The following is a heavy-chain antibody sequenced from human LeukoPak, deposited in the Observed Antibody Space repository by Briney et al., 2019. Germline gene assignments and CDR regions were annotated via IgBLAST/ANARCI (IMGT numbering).Heavy chain of an antibody. J-gene: IGHJ4*02. CDR1: GFTFSSYA. Sequence: PGRSLRLSCAASGFTFSSYAMHWVRQAPGKGLEWVAVISYDGSNKYYADSVKGRFTISRDNSKNTLYLQVNSLRAEDTAVYYCAKPRLSGYYSGYWGQGPLGTVCS. CDR3: AKPRLSGYYSGY. D-gene: IGHD3-3*01. V-gene: IGHV3-30-3*02. CDR2: ISYDGSNK.